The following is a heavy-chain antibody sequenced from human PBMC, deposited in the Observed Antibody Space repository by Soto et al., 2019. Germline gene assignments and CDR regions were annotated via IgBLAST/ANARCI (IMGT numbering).Heavy chain of an antibody. Sequence: PGGSLRLSCVASAFTFSTYAMSWVRQAPGKGLEWVAVISYDGSNKYYADSVKGRFTISRDNSKNTLYLQMNSLRAEDTAVYYCAREKVEREAPAGTGPSLDYWGQGTLVTVSS. J-gene: IGHJ4*02. V-gene: IGHV3-30-3*01. CDR2: ISYDGSNK. D-gene: IGHD6-13*01. CDR3: AREKVEREAPAGTGPSLDY. CDR1: AFTFSTYA.